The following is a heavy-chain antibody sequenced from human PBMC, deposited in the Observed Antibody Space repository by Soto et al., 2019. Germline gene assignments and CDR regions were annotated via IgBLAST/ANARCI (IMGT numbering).Heavy chain of an antibody. CDR2: ISSSGSTI. CDR3: ARAPGYYYYGVDV. J-gene: IGHJ6*02. V-gene: IGHV3-48*03. CDR1: GFTFSSYE. Sequence: EVQLVESGGGLVQPGGSLRLSCAASGFTFSSYEMNWVRQAPGKGLEWVSYISSSGSTIYYADSVKGRFTISRDNAKNSLYLQMNSLRAEDTAVYYCARAPGYYYYGVDVWGQGTTVTVSS.